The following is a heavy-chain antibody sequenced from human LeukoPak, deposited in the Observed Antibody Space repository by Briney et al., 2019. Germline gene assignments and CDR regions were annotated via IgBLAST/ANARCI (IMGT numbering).Heavy chain of an antibody. D-gene: IGHD6-19*01. V-gene: IGHV1-18*01. Sequence: ASVKVSCKASGYTFTSYGISWVRQAPGQGLEWMGWISAYNGNTNYAQKLQGRVTMTTDTSTSTAYMELRSLRSDDTAVYYCARDRSIAVAGPFDYWVQGTLVTVTS. CDR3: ARDRSIAVAGPFDY. CDR1: GYTFTSYG. CDR2: ISAYNGNT. J-gene: IGHJ4*02.